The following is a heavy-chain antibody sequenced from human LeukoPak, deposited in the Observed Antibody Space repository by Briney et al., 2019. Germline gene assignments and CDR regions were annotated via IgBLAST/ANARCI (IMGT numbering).Heavy chain of an antibody. Sequence: GGSLRLSCAASGFTFSNAWMSWVRQAPGKGLEWVGRIKRKSDGGTSDNAAPVKGRFTISRDNSKNTLDLEIHSLRGDDTAVYYCARGYGSGIDCWGQGTLVTVSS. CDR2: IKRKSDGGTS. CDR3: ARGYGSGIDC. CDR1: GFTFSNAW. V-gene: IGHV3-15*01. D-gene: IGHD3-10*01. J-gene: IGHJ4*02.